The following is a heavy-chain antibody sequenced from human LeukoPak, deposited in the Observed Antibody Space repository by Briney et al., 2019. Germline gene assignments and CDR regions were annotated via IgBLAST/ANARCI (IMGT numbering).Heavy chain of an antibody. CDR2: IYYSGST. Sequence: SETLSLTCTVSGGSISSGDYYWSWIRQPPGKGLEWIGYIYYSGSTYYNPSLKSRVTISVDTSKNQFSLTLSSVTAADTAVYYCARLWGPSYDFWSGYYTGLDYWGQGTLVTVSS. D-gene: IGHD3-3*01. J-gene: IGHJ4*02. CDR1: GGSISSGDYY. V-gene: IGHV4-30-4*08. CDR3: ARLWGPSYDFWSGYYTGLDY.